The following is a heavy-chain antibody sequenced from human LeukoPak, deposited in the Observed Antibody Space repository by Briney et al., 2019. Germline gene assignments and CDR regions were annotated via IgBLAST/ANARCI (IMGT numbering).Heavy chain of an antibody. Sequence: GESLKISCKGSGYSFISYWIGWVRQMPGKGLEWMGIIYPADSDTRYSPSFQGQVTISADRSTSTAYLQWSSLKASDTAMYYCARPVKVAERDAFDIWGQGTLVTVSS. CDR2: IYPADSDT. CDR1: GYSFISYW. CDR3: ARPVKVAERDAFDI. J-gene: IGHJ3*02. D-gene: IGHD1-1*01. V-gene: IGHV5-51*01.